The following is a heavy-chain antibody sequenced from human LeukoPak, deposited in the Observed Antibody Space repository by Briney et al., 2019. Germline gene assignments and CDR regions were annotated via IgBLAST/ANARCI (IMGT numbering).Heavy chain of an antibody. Sequence: ASVKVSRKASGGTFSSYAISWVRQGPGQGLEWMGGIIPIFGTANYAQKFQGRVTITADESTSTAYMELSSLRSEDTAVYYCARDSGNSGYDLNWFDPWGQGTLVTVSS. J-gene: IGHJ5*02. CDR3: ARDSGNSGYDLNWFDP. V-gene: IGHV1-69*13. CDR2: IIPIFGTA. D-gene: IGHD5-12*01. CDR1: GGTFSSYA.